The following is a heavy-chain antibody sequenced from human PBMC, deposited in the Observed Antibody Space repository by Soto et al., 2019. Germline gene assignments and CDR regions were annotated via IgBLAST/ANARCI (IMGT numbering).Heavy chain of an antibody. CDR2: VSDSGDST. CDR3: AKGGLGQQMGLGD. Sequence: EVQLLESGGDLVQPGGSLRLSCAASGFTFSSYAMSWVRQAPGKGLEYVSSVSDSGDSTYYADAVKGRFTISRDSSENTLYLRMNAPRVEDTAIYYCAKGGLGQQMGLGDWGQGTLVTVSS. CDR1: GFTFSSYA. D-gene: IGHD6-13*01. J-gene: IGHJ4*02. V-gene: IGHV3-23*01.